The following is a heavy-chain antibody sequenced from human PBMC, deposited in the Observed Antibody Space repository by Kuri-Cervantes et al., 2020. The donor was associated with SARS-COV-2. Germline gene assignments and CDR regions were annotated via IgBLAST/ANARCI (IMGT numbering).Heavy chain of an antibody. D-gene: IGHD3-3*01. V-gene: IGHV3-21*04. CDR2: ISSSSSYI. CDR1: GFTFSSYS. CDR3: ARRGAIFGVATFDY. J-gene: IGHJ4*02. Sequence: GESLKISCAASGFTFSSYSMNWVRQAPGKGLEWVSSISSSSSYIYYADSVKGRFTISRDNAKNSLYLQMNSLRAEDTAVYYCARRGAIFGVATFDYWGQGTLVTVSS.